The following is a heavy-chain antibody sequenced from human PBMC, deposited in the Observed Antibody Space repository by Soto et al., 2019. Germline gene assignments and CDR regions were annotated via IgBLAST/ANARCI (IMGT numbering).Heavy chain of an antibody. CDR3: ARERKFDFWRKGLDV. V-gene: IGHV1-8*01. D-gene: IGHD3-3*01. J-gene: IGHJ6*02. Sequence: ASVKVSCKASGYTFTSYDINGVRQAPGQGLEWMGWMDPNSGSTGYAQNFQGRVTMTRNISINTVHMELSSLRSEDTAVYYCARERKFDFWRKGLDVWGQGTTVTVSS. CDR2: MDPNSGST. CDR1: GYTFTSYD.